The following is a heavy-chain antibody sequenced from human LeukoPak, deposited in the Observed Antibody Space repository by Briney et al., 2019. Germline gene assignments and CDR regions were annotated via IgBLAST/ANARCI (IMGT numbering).Heavy chain of an antibody. D-gene: IGHD2-2*01. V-gene: IGHV3-23*01. CDR1: GFTFSSYA. Sequence: GGSLRLSCAASGFTFSSYAMSWVRQAPGKGLEWVSAISGSGGSTYYADSVKGRFTISRDNSKNTLYLQMNSLRAEDTAVYYCAKKLGYCSSTSCPPDAFDIWGQGTMVTVSS. CDR3: AKKLGYCSSTSCPPDAFDI. J-gene: IGHJ3*02. CDR2: ISGSGGST.